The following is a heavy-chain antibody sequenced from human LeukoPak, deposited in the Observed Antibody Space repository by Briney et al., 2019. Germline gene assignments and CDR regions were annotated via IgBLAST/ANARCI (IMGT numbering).Heavy chain of an antibody. J-gene: IGHJ3*01. CDR3: GSHSGLNYDGSGYPVFAFDV. Sequence: GGSLRLSCAASGFSVSNKYMSWVRQAPGRGLEWVSVIYSGGSTYYSHSVGDRFTISRDNSMNTLYFQMNSLRAEDTAVYYCGSHSGLNYDGSGYPVFAFDVWGQGTMVTVSS. V-gene: IGHV3-53*01. D-gene: IGHD3-22*01. CDR2: IYSGGST. CDR1: GFSVSNKY.